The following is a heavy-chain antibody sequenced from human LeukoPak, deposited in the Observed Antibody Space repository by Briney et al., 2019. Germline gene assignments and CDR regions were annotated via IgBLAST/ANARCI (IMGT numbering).Heavy chain of an antibody. D-gene: IGHD6-6*01. CDR3: ARHPPGGVFTDAFDI. J-gene: IGHJ3*02. V-gene: IGHV4-59*08. CDR2: FDNSDST. Sequence: SETLSLTCIVSGDSISRYYWSWIRQPPGKGLEWIGYFDNSDSTNYNPSLKNRVTISEDTSKNQFALELSSVTAADTAVYYCARHPPGGVFTDAFDIWGQGTMVTVSS. CDR1: GDSISRYY.